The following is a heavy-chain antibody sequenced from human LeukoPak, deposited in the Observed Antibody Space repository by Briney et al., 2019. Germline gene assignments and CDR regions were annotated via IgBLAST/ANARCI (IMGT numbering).Heavy chain of an antibody. V-gene: IGHV3-11*01. J-gene: IGHJ6*03. D-gene: IGHD1-1*01. CDR2: IDVRGDTI. CDR3: AREDNVWNLLYNYYMDV. Sequence: GGSPRLSCAASGFTFSDYYMTWIRQAPGKGLEWVAYIDVRGDTILYADSVKGRFTISRDSAKNSLYLQMNSLRAEDTAVYYCAREDNVWNLLYNYYMDVWGKGTTVTVSS. CDR1: GFTFSDYY.